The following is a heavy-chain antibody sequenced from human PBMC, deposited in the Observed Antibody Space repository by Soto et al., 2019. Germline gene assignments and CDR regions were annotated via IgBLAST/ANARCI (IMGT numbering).Heavy chain of an antibody. CDR3: ARGGSGDIVVVAAIDY. Sequence: QVQLQESGPGLVKPSQTLSLTCTVSGGSISSGNYYWSWIRQHPGKGLEWIGYIFYRGSTYYKPSLQSGVTISVDTSKNQFSLKLSSVTAADTAVYYCARGGSGDIVVVAAIDYWGQGTLVTVSS. J-gene: IGHJ4*02. CDR2: IFYRGST. CDR1: GGSISSGNYY. V-gene: IGHV4-31*03. D-gene: IGHD2-15*01.